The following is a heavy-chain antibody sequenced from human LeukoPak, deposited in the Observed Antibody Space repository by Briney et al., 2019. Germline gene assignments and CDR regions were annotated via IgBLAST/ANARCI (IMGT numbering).Heavy chain of an antibody. CDR1: GGSISSYY. CDR2: IYYSGST. CDR3: ASHDYGDDYYYYYMDV. V-gene: IGHV4-59*01. D-gene: IGHD4-17*01. J-gene: IGHJ6*03. Sequence: SETLSLTCTVSGGSISSYYWSWIRQPPGRGQEWIGYIYYSGSTNYNPSLKSRVTISVDTSKNQFSLKLSSVTAADTAVYYCASHDYGDDYYYYYMDVWGKGTTVTVSS.